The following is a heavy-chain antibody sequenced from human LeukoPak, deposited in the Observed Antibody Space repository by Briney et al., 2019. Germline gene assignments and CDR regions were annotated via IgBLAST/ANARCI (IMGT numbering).Heavy chain of an antibody. CDR1: GSTFTGYG. Sequence: ASVKVSCRASGSTFTGYGISWVRQAPGQGLEWMGWICACNGNTNYAQKLQGRVTMTTDTSTSTAYMELRSLRSDDTAVYYCARAGDYDILTGYRWDLFDYWGQGTLVTVSS. D-gene: IGHD3-9*01. J-gene: IGHJ4*02. V-gene: IGHV1-18*04. CDR3: ARAGDYDILTGYRWDLFDY. CDR2: ICACNGNT.